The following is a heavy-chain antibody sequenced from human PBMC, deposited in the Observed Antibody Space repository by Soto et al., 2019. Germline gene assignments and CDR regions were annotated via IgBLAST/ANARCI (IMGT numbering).Heavy chain of an antibody. J-gene: IGHJ6*02. CDR3: ARGTQSYYGMDV. CDR1: GGAFSSYA. V-gene: IGHV1-69*13. Sequence: GASVKVSCKASGGAFSSYAISWVRQAPGQGLEWMGGIIPIFGTANYAQKFQGRVTITADESTSTVYMELSSMRSEDTAVYYCARGTQSYYGMDVWGQGTTVTVSS. CDR2: IIPIFGTA.